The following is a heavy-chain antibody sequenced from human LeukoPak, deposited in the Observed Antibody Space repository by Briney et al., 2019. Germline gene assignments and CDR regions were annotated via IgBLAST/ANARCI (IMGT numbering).Heavy chain of an antibody. CDR1: GGSISSSSYY. CDR2: IYYSGST. V-gene: IGHV4-39*07. CDR3: ARDGPIAAAGTGYYYGMDV. D-gene: IGHD6-13*01. Sequence: SETLSLTCTVSGGSISSSSYYWGWIRQPPGKGLEWIGSIYYSGSTYYNSSLKSRVTISVDTSKNQFSLKLSSVTAADTAVYYCARDGPIAAAGTGYYYGMDVWGQGTTVTVSS. J-gene: IGHJ6*02.